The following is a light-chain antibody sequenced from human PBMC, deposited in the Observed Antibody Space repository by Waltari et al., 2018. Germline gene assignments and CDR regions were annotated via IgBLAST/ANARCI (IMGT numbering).Light chain of an antibody. Sequence: SYVLTQPPSVSVAPGETARITCGGANLGSSRVHWYQQKPGQAPVLVIRYDSDRPSGIPERFSGSNSANTATLTISRVEAGDEANYYCQVWHAAIDPGVFGTGTEVTV. V-gene: IGLV3-21*04. CDR1: NLGSSR. J-gene: IGLJ1*01. CDR2: YDS. CDR3: QVWHAAIDPGV.